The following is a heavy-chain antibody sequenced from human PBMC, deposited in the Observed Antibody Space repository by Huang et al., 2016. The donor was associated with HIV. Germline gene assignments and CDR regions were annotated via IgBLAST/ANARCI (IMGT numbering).Heavy chain of an antibody. D-gene: IGHD2-2*01. CDR3: ARQGGDCTSISCYLSWFDP. J-gene: IGHJ5*02. CDR2: FHLSGTA. V-gene: IGHV4-39*01. Sequence: QLQLQESGPGLVKPSQNLSLTCTVFGGSVSSRNYYWAWIRQPPGKGLEWLGSFHLSGTAYYNRSLKSRVSMIVDKSKNQFSLEVTSATAADSAIYYCARQGGDCTSISCYLSWFDPWGQGTLVTVSS. CDR1: GGSVSSRNYY.